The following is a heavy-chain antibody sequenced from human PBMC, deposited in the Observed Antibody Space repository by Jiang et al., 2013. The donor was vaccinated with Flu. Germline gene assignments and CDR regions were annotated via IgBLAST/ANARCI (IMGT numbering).Heavy chain of an antibody. V-gene: IGHV4-39*01. CDR3: ARQGYCSSTSCYPIFGY. CDR2: LLYGST. CDR1: Y. D-gene: IGHD2-2*01. J-gene: IGHJ4*02. Sequence: YWGWIRQPXEGAGVDWEYLLYGSTYYNPSLKSRVTISVDTSKNQFSLKLSSVTAADTAVYYCARQGYCSSTSCYPIFGYWGQGTLVTVSS.